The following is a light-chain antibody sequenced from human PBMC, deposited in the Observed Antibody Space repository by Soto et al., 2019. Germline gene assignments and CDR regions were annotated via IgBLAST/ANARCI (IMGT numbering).Light chain of an antibody. Sequence: DIQMTQSPSSLSASVGDRVTITCQASQDISNYLNWYQQKPGKAPKLLIYDASNLETGVPSRFSGSGSGTDFTFTISSLQPEDIATYYCQQYDNLPTLTIGPGTKVDIK. CDR3: QQYDNLPTLT. CDR1: QDISNY. J-gene: IGKJ3*01. CDR2: DAS. V-gene: IGKV1-33*01.